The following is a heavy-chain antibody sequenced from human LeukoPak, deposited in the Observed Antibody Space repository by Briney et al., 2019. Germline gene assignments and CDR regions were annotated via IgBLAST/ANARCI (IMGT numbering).Heavy chain of an antibody. J-gene: IGHJ4*02. D-gene: IGHD4-11*01. CDR3: AREARYSLDY. V-gene: IGHV4-59*12. CDR1: GSMYNYY. CDR2: IHCSGST. Sequence: NPSETLSLTCTVSGSMYNYYRSWIRQPPGKGLEWIGYIHCSGSTNYNPSLKSRVTMSLDTSKNQVSLKLNSVTAADTAVYYCAREARYSLDYWGQGTLVTVSS.